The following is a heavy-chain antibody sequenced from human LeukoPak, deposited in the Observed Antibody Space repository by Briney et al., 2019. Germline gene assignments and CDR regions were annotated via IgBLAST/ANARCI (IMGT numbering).Heavy chain of an antibody. D-gene: IGHD3-10*01. Sequence: PGGSLRLSCAASGFTFSSYAMSWVRQTPGKGLEWLSGISGSGGSTYYADSVKGRFTISRDNSKNTLYLRMNSLRAEDTAVYYCAKPPVYGSGFHHWGQGTLVTVSS. J-gene: IGHJ1*01. CDR3: AKPPVYGSGFHH. CDR2: ISGSGGST. V-gene: IGHV3-23*01. CDR1: GFTFSSYA.